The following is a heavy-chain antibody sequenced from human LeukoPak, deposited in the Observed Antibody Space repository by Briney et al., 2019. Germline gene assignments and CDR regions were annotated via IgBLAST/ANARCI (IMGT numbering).Heavy chain of an antibody. CDR1: GFTFSSYA. D-gene: IGHD3-16*01. Sequence: PGGSLRLSCAASGFTFSSYAMHWVRQAPGKGLEWVAVISYDGSNKYYADSVEGRFTISRDNSKNTLYLQMNSLRAEDTAVYYCARDGGGASFGFDYWGQGTLVTVSS. V-gene: IGHV3-30*04. CDR3: ARDGGGASFGFDY. J-gene: IGHJ4*02. CDR2: ISYDGSNK.